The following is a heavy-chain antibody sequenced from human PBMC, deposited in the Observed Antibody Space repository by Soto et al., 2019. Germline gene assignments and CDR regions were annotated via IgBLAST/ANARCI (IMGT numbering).Heavy chain of an antibody. V-gene: IGHV4-61*01. Sequence: SETLSLTCTVSGGSVSSGSYYWSWIRQPPGKGLEWIGYIYYSGSTNYNPSLKSRVTISVDTSKNQFSLKLSSVTAADTAVYYCAREGYSESYSGFQHWGQGTLVTVSS. J-gene: IGHJ1*01. CDR2: IYYSGST. CDR1: GGSVSSGSYY. CDR3: AREGYSESYSGFQH. D-gene: IGHD1-26*01.